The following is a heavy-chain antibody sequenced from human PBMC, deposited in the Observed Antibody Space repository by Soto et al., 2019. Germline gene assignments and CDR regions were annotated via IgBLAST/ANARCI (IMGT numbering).Heavy chain of an antibody. CDR3: TREKAGARLLWFGELFPLDY. CDR1: GFTFGDYA. V-gene: IGHV3-49*04. J-gene: IGHJ4*02. Sequence: GGSLRLSCTASGFTFGDYAMSWVRQAPGKGLEWVGFIRSKAYCGTTEYAASVKGRFTISRDDYKSIAYLQMNSLKTEDTAVYYCTREKAGARLLWFGELFPLDYWGQGTLVTAPQ. D-gene: IGHD3-10*01. CDR2: IRSKAYCGTT.